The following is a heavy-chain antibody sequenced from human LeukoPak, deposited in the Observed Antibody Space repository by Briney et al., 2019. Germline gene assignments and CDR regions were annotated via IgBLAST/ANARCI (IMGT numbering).Heavy chain of an antibody. V-gene: IGHV3-7*01. Sequence: PGGSLRLSCAASGFTFSSYWMSWVRQVPGKGLEWVANIKQDGSEKYYVDSVKGRFTISRDNAKNSLYLQMNSLRAEDTAVYYCARETHGDYMDVWGKGTTVTVSS. CDR3: ARETHGDYMDV. J-gene: IGHJ6*03. CDR1: GFTFSSYW. D-gene: IGHD3-10*01. CDR2: IKQDGSEK.